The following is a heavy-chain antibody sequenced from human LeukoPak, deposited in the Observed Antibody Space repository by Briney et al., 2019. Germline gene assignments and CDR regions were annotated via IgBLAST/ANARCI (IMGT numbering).Heavy chain of an antibody. CDR2: ISTSSSYI. J-gene: IGHJ4*02. CDR3: AKDILWSLDY. Sequence: PGGSLRLSCAASGFTFSTYTMNWVRQAPGKGLEWVSSISTSSSYIYYADSVKGRFTISRDNAKNSLYLQMNSLRAEDTAVYYCAKDILWSLDYWGQGTLVTVSS. CDR1: GFTFSTYT. D-gene: IGHD2-21*01. V-gene: IGHV3-21*01.